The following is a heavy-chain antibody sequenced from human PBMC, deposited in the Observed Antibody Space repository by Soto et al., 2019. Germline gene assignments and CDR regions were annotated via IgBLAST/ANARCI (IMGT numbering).Heavy chain of an antibody. Sequence: QVQVVESGGGVVQPGRSLRLSCAASGFAFTNYGMHWVRQAPGKGLEWVAFVSNDGNRKYYADSVKGRFTISRDNSENTVYLQMTSLRRDDTAVLYCARDVAMPTGLGLGYWGQGALVTVSS. V-gene: IGHV3-30*03. J-gene: IGHJ4*02. D-gene: IGHD2-2*01. CDR3: ARDVAMPTGLGLGY. CDR1: GFAFTNYG. CDR2: VSNDGNRK.